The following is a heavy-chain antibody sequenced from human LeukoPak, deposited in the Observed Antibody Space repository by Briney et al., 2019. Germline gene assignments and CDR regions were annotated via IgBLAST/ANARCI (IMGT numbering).Heavy chain of an antibody. Sequence: TSETLSLTCTVSGGSISSTSSYWGWIRQPPGKGLEWIGSMYYSGSTYYKPSLKSRVTISVDTSKNQFSLRLSSVTAADTAVYYCARSISMLRGVIEYFDYWGQGTLVTVSS. D-gene: IGHD3-10*01. J-gene: IGHJ4*02. V-gene: IGHV4-39*01. CDR3: ARSISMLRGVIEYFDY. CDR2: MYYSGST. CDR1: GGSISSTSSY.